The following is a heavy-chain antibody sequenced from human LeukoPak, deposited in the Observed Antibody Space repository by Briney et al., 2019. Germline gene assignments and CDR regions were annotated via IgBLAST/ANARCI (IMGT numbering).Heavy chain of an antibody. CDR3: ARNYMYYGSGVEWFDP. CDR1: GGTFSSYA. D-gene: IGHD3-10*01. V-gene: IGHV1-69*05. J-gene: IGHJ5*02. CDR2: IIPIFGTA. Sequence: ASVKVSCKASGGTFSSYAISWVRQAPGQGLEWMGGIIPIFGTANYAQKFQGRATITTDESTSAAYMELSSLRSEDTAVYYCARNYMYYGSGVEWFDPWGQGTLVTVSS.